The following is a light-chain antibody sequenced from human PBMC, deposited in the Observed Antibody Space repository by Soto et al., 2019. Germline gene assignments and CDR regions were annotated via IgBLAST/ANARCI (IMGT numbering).Light chain of an antibody. J-gene: IGKJ1*01. CDR3: QKYVSSPWA. CDR2: GAS. V-gene: IGKV3-20*01. CDR1: QSVSSSF. Sequence: EIVLAQSPGTLSLSPGESATLSCRASQSVSSSFLPWYQQKSGQAAGRLIYGASRRAIGIPDRFSGSGSGTDFTLTISRLEPEDFAVYYCQKYVSSPWAFGQGPKVDIK.